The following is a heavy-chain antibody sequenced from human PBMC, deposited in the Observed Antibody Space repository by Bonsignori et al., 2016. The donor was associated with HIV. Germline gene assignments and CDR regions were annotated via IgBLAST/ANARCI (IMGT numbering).Heavy chain of an antibody. V-gene: IGHV4-39*07. CDR2: IYYSGGT. J-gene: IGHJ6*03. CDR3: ARRNGDYNPYYMDV. Sequence: SETLSLTCTVSGGSISRSSHYWAWIRQPPGKGLEWIGSIYYSGGTYYTPSLKSRVTISVDTSKNQFSLKLNSVTAADTAIYYCARRNGDYNPYYMDVWGKGTTVTVSS. CDR1: GGSISRSSHY. D-gene: IGHD4-17*01.